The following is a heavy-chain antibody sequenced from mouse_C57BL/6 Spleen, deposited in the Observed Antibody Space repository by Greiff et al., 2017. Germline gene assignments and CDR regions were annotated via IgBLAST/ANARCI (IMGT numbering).Heavy chain of an antibody. CDR3: TRWDTTVVDYFDY. CDR1: GYTFTDYE. D-gene: IGHD1-1*01. CDR2: IDPETGGT. V-gene: IGHV1-15*01. Sequence: QVQLQQSGAELARPGASVTLSCKASGYTFTDYEMHWVKQTPVHGLEWIGAIDPETGGTAYNQKFKGKAILTADKSSSTAYMELRILTSEDSAVYYCTRWDTTVVDYFDYWGQGTTLTVSS. J-gene: IGHJ2*01.